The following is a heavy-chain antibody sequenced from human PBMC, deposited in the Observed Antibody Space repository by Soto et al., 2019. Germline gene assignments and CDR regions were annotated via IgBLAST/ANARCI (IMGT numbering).Heavy chain of an antibody. D-gene: IGHD2-8*01. Sequence: SVKVSCKASGGTFSSYAISWVRRAPGQGLEWMGGIIPIFGTANYAQKFQGRVTITADESTGTAYMELSSLRSEDTAVYYCAREAYEDGNWFDPWGQGTLVTVSS. V-gene: IGHV1-69*13. CDR1: GGTFSSYA. J-gene: IGHJ5*02. CDR3: AREAYEDGNWFDP. CDR2: IIPIFGTA.